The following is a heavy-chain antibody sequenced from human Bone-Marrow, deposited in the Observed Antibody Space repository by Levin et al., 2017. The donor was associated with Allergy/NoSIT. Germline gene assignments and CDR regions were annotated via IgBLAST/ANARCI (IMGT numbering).Heavy chain of an antibody. Sequence: GGSLRLSCATSGFIFSHYSMTWVRQAPGKGLEWVSTVSYSGGTTYYADSVKGRFTISRDASDNTLYLQMDSLRAEDTAVYYCAKHGGGCDLDSWGQGTLVTVSS. CDR3: AKHGGGCDLDS. J-gene: IGHJ5*01. CDR1: GFIFSHYS. V-gene: IGHV3-23*01. CDR2: VSYSGGTT. D-gene: IGHD2-15*01.